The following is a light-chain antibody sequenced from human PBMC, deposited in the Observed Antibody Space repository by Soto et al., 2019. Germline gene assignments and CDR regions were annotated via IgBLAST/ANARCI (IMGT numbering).Light chain of an antibody. CDR2: ATS. Sequence: DLQMTQSPSAMSASVGDTVTITCRASQGISNYLAWFQQKPGKAPKRLIYATSSLQSGVPSRFSGSGSGTEFTVTISSLQPEDFATYVCLQHISYPYTFGQGTKLEIK. CDR1: QGISNY. J-gene: IGKJ2*01. V-gene: IGKV1-17*03. CDR3: LQHISYPYT.